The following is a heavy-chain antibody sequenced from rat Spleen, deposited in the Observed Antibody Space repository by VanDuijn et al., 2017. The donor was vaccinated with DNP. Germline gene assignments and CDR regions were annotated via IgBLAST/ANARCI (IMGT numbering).Heavy chain of an antibody. J-gene: IGHJ4*01. CDR1: GFTFNDYY. Sequence: EVLLVESDGGLVQPGRSLKLSCAVSGFTFNDYYMAWVRQAPAKGLEWVATISYNGGTPYYRDSVKGRFTISRDNAQSTLYLQMDSLRSEDTATYYCARQDDPGMGVMDAWGQGASVTVSS. CDR2: ISYNGGTP. CDR3: ARQDDPGMGVMDA. D-gene: IGHD1-4*01. V-gene: IGHV5-7*01.